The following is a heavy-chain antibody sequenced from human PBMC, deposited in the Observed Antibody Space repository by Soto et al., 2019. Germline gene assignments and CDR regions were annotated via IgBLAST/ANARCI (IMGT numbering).Heavy chain of an antibody. Sequence: SETLSLTCTVSGGSISSYYWSWIRQPPGKGLEWIGYIYYSGSTNYNPSLKSRVTISVDTSKNQFSLKLSSVTAADTAVYYCARHVPLRVRQRYMDVWGKGTTVTVSS. CDR2: IYYSGST. D-gene: IGHD1-1*01. CDR3: ARHVPLRVRQRYMDV. J-gene: IGHJ6*03. CDR1: GGSISSYY. V-gene: IGHV4-59*08.